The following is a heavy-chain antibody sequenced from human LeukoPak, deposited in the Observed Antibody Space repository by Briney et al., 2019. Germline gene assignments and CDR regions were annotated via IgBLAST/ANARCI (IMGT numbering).Heavy chain of an antibody. CDR1: GGSFSGYY. V-gene: IGHV4-59*01. J-gene: IGHJ4*02. CDR3: ARDGDYGGIDY. CDR2: IYYSGST. Sequence: SETLSLTCAVYGGSFSGYYWSWIRQPPGKGLEWIGYIYYSGSTNYNPSLKSRVTISVDTSKNQFSLKLSSVTAADTAVYYCARDGDYGGIDYWGQGTLVTVSS. D-gene: IGHD4-17*01.